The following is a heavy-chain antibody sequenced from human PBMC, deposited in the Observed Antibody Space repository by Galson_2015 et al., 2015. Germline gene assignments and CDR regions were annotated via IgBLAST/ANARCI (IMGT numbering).Heavy chain of an antibody. CDR3: TRGGNWFDP. Sequence: SLRLSCAASGFTFSSHWMHWVRHAPGKGLVWVSRIYSDVTTTTYADSVKGRFTISRDNAKNTLYLQMNNLRAENTAVYYCTRGGNWFDPWGQGTLVTVSS. CDR1: GFTFSSHW. CDR2: IYSDVTTT. J-gene: IGHJ5*02. D-gene: IGHD3-16*01. V-gene: IGHV3-74*01.